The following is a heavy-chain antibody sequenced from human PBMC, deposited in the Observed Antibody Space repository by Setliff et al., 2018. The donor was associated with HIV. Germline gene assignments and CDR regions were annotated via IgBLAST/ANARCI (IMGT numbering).Heavy chain of an antibody. V-gene: IGHV3-23*05. CDR2: IYGGGSYT. J-gene: IGHJ4*02. CDR1: GFSFSNFA. D-gene: IGHD3-16*01. Sequence: GGSLRLSCAASGFSFSNFAMSWVRQTPGKGLELVSAIYGGGSYTYYAESVKGRFTISRDNSKKTLHLQMNSLRAEDTAVYYCAKVANLWDTWGYFDYWGRGTLVTVSS. CDR3: AKVANLWDTWGYFDY.